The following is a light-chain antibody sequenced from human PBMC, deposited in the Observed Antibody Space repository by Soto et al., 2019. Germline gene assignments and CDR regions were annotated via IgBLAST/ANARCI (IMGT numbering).Light chain of an antibody. CDR3: CSYTSSSTVV. CDR2: DVS. J-gene: IGLJ2*01. Sequence: QSVLTQPASVSGSPGQSITISCTGTSSDVGVYDFVSWYQQHPAKAPKLLIYDVSYRPSGVSDRFSGSKSGNTASLTISGLQAEDEADYYCCSYTSSSTVVFGGGTKLTVL. CDR1: SSDVGVYDF. V-gene: IGLV2-14*03.